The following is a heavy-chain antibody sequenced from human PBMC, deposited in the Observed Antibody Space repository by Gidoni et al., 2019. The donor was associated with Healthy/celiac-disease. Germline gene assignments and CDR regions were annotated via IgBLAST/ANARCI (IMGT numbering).Heavy chain of an antibody. CDR1: GDRVSSNSAA. D-gene: IGHD2-21*02. V-gene: IGHV6-1*01. CDR2: AYYRSKWYT. J-gene: IGHJ4*02. CDR3: ARANCCGDCYSFDY. Sequence: QVQLQQPSPGLVKPAQTLPLTCAISGDRVSSNSAAWNWIRQYQSRGLEWLGRAYYRSKWYTEYAISVKSRTTINPDTSKIQLSLQLNSVTPEDTAVYYCARANCCGDCYSFDYWGQGTLVTVSS.